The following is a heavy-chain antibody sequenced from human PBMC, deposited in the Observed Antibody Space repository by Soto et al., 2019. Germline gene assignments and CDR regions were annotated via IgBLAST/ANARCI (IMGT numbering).Heavy chain of an antibody. J-gene: IGHJ4*02. V-gene: IGHV5-10-1*01. D-gene: IGHD6-13*01. Sequence: EVQLVQSGAEVKKPGESLRISCKGSGYSFTSYWISWVRQMPGKGLEWMGRIDPSDSYTNYSPSFQGHVTISADKSISTAYLQWRSMKATDTAMYYCARLQAAAGDNDLTFDYWGQGTLVTVSS. CDR2: IDPSDSYT. CDR3: ARLQAAAGDNDLTFDY. CDR1: GYSFTSYW.